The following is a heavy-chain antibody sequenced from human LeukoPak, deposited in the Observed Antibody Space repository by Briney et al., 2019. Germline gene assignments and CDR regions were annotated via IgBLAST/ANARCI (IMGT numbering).Heavy chain of an antibody. Sequence: GGSLRLSCAASGFTFSSYDIHWVRQAPGKGLEWVAFIRYDGSNKYYADSVRGRFTISRDNAKNSLYLQLNSLRAEDTALYYCARDTHYYGSGSPAFDLWGRGTMVTVSS. CDR2: IRYDGSNK. D-gene: IGHD3-10*01. CDR3: ARDTHYYGSGSPAFDL. V-gene: IGHV3-30*02. CDR1: GFTFSSYD. J-gene: IGHJ3*01.